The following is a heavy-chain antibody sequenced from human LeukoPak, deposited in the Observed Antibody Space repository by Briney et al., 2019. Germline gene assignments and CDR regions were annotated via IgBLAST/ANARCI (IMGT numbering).Heavy chain of an antibody. V-gene: IGHV4-4*07. D-gene: IGHD3-22*01. CDR2: ISTSGST. Sequence: SETLSLTCTVSGCSISSYYWSWIRQPAGKGLEWIGRISTSGSTNHNPSLKSRVTMSVDTSKNQFSLKLSSVTAADTAVYYCARDPTTGYYDSRDYWGQGTLVTVSS. CDR1: GCSISSYY. J-gene: IGHJ4*02. CDR3: ARDPTTGYYDSRDY.